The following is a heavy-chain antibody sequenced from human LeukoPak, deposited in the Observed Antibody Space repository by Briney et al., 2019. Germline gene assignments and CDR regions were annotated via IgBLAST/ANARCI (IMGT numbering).Heavy chain of an antibody. Sequence: GGSLRLSCAASGSTVNSNFMNWVRQAPGKGLEWVSVIFSGGSTYYADSVKGRFTISRDNSKNTLYLQMNSLRAEDTAVYYCASGNSGYFYADYWGQGALVTVSS. CDR2: IFSGGST. V-gene: IGHV3-53*01. J-gene: IGHJ4*02. CDR3: ASGNSGYFYADY. D-gene: IGHD3-22*01. CDR1: GSTVNSNF.